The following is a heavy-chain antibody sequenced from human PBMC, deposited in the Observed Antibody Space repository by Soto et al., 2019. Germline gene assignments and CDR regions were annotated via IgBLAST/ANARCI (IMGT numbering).Heavy chain of an antibody. CDR2: INAGNGNT. CDR1: GYTFTSYA. Sequence: ASVKVSCKASGYTFTSYAMHWVRQAPGQRLEWMGWINAGNGNTKYSQKFQGRVTITRDTSAGTAYMELSSLRSEDTAVYYCVHSSGYYSFDYWGQGTLVTVSS. J-gene: IGHJ4*02. CDR3: VHSSGYYSFDY. V-gene: IGHV1-3*01. D-gene: IGHD3-22*01.